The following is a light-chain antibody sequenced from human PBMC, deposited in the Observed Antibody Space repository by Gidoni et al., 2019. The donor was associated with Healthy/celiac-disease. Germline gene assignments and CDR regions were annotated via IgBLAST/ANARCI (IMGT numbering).Light chain of an antibody. CDR2: DAS. Sequence: EIVLTPSPATLSLSPGERATLSCRASQSVSSYLAWYQQKPGQAPRLLIYDASNRATGIPARFSGSGSGTDFTLTISSLEPEDFAVYYCQQRSNWPPPTFGQGTKVEIK. CDR3: QQRSNWPPPT. V-gene: IGKV3-11*01. J-gene: IGKJ1*01. CDR1: QSVSSY.